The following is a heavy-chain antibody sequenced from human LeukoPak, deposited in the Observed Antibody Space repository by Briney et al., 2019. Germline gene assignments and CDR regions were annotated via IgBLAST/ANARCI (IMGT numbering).Heavy chain of an antibody. Sequence: GGSLRLSCAASGFTFSKYGMHWVRQAPGKGLEWVAFIRHDGSNKYYTDSVKGRFIISRDNSNNTMYLQMNSLKTEDTAVYYCATEFNYYGSGSYCWGQGPLVTVSS. CDR3: ATEFNYYGSGSYC. V-gene: IGHV3-30*02. D-gene: IGHD3-10*01. CDR1: GFTFSKYG. J-gene: IGHJ4*02. CDR2: IRHDGSNK.